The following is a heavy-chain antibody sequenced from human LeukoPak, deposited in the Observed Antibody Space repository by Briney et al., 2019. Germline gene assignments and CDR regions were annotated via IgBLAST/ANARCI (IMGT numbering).Heavy chain of an antibody. CDR1: GFTFSQDW. Sequence: GGSLRLSCAGSGFTFSQDWMCWVRQVPGKGLEWLGLIKNKIDGGTTDYAVTVKGRFTISRDDSKNTLYLQMNSLKTGDTAVYYCSKYNPYDALDYWGQGTLVTVSS. D-gene: IGHD1-1*01. V-gene: IGHV3-15*01. CDR3: SKYNPYDALDY. CDR2: IKNKIDGGTT. J-gene: IGHJ4*02.